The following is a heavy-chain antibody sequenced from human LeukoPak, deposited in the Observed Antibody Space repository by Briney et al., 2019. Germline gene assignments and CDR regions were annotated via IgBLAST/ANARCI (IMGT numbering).Heavy chain of an antibody. CDR2: ISSNGGST. CDR1: GFTFSSYA. J-gene: IGHJ6*03. Sequence: GGSLRLSCAASGFTFSSYAMHWVRQAPGKGPEYVSAISSNGGSTYYANSVKGRFTISRDNSKNTLYLQMGSLRAEDMAVYYCARDRDHGDYYYYYYMDVWGKGTTVTVSS. V-gene: IGHV3-64*01. D-gene: IGHD4-17*01. CDR3: ARDRDHGDYYYYYYMDV.